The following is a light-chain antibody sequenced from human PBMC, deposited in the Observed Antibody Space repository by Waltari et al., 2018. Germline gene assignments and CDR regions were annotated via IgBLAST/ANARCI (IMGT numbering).Light chain of an antibody. V-gene: IGKV1-5*03. Sequence: DIQMTQSPSTLSASVGDSVTVTCRASQSISTWLAWYQQKPGKAPKLLIDKASSLESGVPSRFSGSGSWTEFTLTISSLQPDDFATYYCQQYTSYARTFGQGTKVEIK. CDR2: KAS. CDR1: QSISTW. J-gene: IGKJ1*01. CDR3: QQYTSYART.